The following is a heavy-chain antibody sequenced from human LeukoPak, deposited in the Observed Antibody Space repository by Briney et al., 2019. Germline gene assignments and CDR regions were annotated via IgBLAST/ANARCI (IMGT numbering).Heavy chain of an antibody. Sequence: GGSLRLSCAASGFTFSSYAMSWVRQAPGKGLEWVSAISGSGGSTYYADSVKGRFTISRDNSKNTLYLQMNSLRAEGTAVYYCAKVILYYYDSSGYYGFDYWGQGTLVTVSS. J-gene: IGHJ4*02. CDR3: AKVILYYYDSSGYYGFDY. D-gene: IGHD3-22*01. V-gene: IGHV3-23*01. CDR2: ISGSGGST. CDR1: GFTFSSYA.